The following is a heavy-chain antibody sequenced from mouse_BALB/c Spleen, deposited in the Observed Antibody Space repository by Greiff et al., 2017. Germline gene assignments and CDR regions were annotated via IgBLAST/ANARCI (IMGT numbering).Heavy chain of an antibody. V-gene: IGHV7-3*02. CDR2: IRNKANGYTT. D-gene: IGHD2-1*01. CDR1: GFTFTDYY. CDR3: ARDMGYGNYFDY. J-gene: IGHJ2*01. Sequence: EVKLVESGGGLVQPGGSLRLSCATSGFTFTDYYMSWVRQPPGKALEWLGFIRNKANGYTTEYSASVKGRFTISRDNSQSILYLQMNTLRAEDSATYYCARDMGYGNYFDYWGQGTTLTVSS.